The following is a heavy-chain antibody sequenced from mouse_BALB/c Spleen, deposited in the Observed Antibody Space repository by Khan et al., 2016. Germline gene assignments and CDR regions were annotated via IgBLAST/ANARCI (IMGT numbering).Heavy chain of an antibody. V-gene: IGHV3-8*02. D-gene: IGHD2-4*01. CDR2: ISYSGST. CDR3: ARSSTMIISWFAY. CDR1: GDSITSGY. J-gene: IGHJ3*01. Sequence: EVQLQESGPSLVKPSQTLSLTCSVTGDSITSGYWNWIRKFPGNKLEYMGYISYSGSTYYNPSLKSRISITRDTSKNQYYLQLNSVTTEDTATYXSARSSTMIISWFAYWGQGTLVTVSA.